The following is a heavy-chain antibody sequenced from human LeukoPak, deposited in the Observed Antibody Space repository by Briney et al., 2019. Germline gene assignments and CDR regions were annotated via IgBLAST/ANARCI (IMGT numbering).Heavy chain of an antibody. CDR1: GGSISSGGYY. V-gene: IGHV4-31*01. J-gene: IGHJ3*02. D-gene: IGHD3-10*01. CDR3: ARERKSEVRGVIIHAFDI. Sequence: SQTLSLTCTVSGGSISSGGYYWSWIRQHPGKGLESIGYIYYSGSAYYNPCLKSLVNRSVDTSKNQFSLKLSSVTAADTAVYYCARERKSEVRGVIIHAFDIWGKGKMVTVSS. CDR2: IYYSGSA.